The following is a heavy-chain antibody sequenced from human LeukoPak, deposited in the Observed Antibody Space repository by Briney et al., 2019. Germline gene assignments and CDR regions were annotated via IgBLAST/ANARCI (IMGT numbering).Heavy chain of an antibody. CDR1: GFTSSSYG. Sequence: PGRSLRLSCAASGFTSSSYGMHWVRQAPGKGLEWVAVIWYDGSNKYYADSMKGRFTISRDNSKNTLYLQMNSLRAEDTAVYYCAREGTIFGVDYYYYGMDVWGQGTTVTVSS. J-gene: IGHJ6*02. D-gene: IGHD3-3*01. CDR3: AREGTIFGVDYYYYGMDV. V-gene: IGHV3-33*01. CDR2: IWYDGSNK.